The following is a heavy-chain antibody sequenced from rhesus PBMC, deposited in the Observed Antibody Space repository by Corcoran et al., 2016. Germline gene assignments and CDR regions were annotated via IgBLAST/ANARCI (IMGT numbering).Heavy chain of an antibody. CDR1: GAPIRSSW. V-gene: IGHV4-80*01. Sequence: QVQLQESGPGLMKPSETLSLTCAVSGAPIRSSWWSGIRQSPGGGLEGIGQIKGNIGYTDSTPSPGGRVTLSKAASKRRFSLELNSLTAADTALYWCVKHPTATATFDYWGQGIQVTVSS. D-gene: IGHD3S6*01. CDR2: IKGNIGYT. J-gene: IGHJ4*01. CDR3: VKHPTATATFDY.